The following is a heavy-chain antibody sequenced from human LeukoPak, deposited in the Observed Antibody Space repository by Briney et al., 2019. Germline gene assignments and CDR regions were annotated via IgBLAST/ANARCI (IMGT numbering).Heavy chain of an antibody. Sequence: SETLSLTCTVSGGSISGYYWSWIRQPPGKGPEWIGYIYYSGSTNYNPSLKSRVTVSVDTSKNQFSLKMNSVTAADTAVYYCARLASSGWSHCDYWGQGTLVTVSS. D-gene: IGHD6-19*01. V-gene: IGHV4-59*08. CDR2: IYYSGST. J-gene: IGHJ4*02. CDR3: ARLASSGWSHCDY. CDR1: GGSISGYY.